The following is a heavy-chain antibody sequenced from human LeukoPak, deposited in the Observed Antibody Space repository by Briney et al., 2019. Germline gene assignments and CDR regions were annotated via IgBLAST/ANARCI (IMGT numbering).Heavy chain of an antibody. V-gene: IGHV1-69*01. CDR3: AAEWYYYGSGSDYCYYGMDV. J-gene: IGHJ6*04. Sequence: GSSVKVSCKASGGTFSSYAISWVRQAPGQGLEWMGGIIPIFGTANYAQKFQGRVTITADESTSTAYMELSSLRSEDTAAYYCAAEWYYYGSGSDYCYYGMDVWGKGTTVTVSS. CDR1: GGTFSSYA. CDR2: IIPIFGTA. D-gene: IGHD3-10*01.